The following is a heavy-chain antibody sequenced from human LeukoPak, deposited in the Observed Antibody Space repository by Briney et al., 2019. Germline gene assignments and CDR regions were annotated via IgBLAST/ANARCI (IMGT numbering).Heavy chain of an antibody. CDR3: AKDFRTRYCSSTSCYGP. D-gene: IGHD2-2*01. CDR1: GCTFSSYG. Sequence: GGSLRLSCAASGCTFSSYGMHWVRQAPGKGLEWVAFIRYDGSNKYYADSVKGRFTISRDNSKNTLYLQMNSLRAEDTAVYYCAKDFRTRYCSSTSCYGPWGQGTLVTVSS. J-gene: IGHJ5*02. CDR2: IRYDGSNK. V-gene: IGHV3-30*02.